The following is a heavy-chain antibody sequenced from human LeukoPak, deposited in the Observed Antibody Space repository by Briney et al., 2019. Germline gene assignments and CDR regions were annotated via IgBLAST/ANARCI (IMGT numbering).Heavy chain of an antibody. D-gene: IGHD3-22*01. V-gene: IGHV3-21*01. CDR1: GFTFSSYS. CDR2: ITSSSSYI. CDR3: ARHVVGVGFDY. Sequence: GGSLKLSCAASGFTFSSYSMNWVRQAPGKGLEWVSSITSSSSYIYYADSVKGRFTISRDNAKNSLYLQMNSLRAEDTAVYYCARHVVGVGFDYWGQGTLVTVSS. J-gene: IGHJ4*02.